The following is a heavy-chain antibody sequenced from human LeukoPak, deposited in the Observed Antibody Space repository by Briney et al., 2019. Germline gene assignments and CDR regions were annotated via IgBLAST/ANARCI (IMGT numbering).Heavy chain of an antibody. J-gene: IGHJ5*02. CDR1: GFTFSSYG. Sequence: GRSLRLSCAASGFTFSSYGMHWVRQAPGKGLEWVANIKQDGSEKYYVDSVKGRFTISRDNAKNSLYLQMNSLRAEDTAVYYCARDRYDFWSGYYKGRWFDPWGQGTLVTVSS. CDR2: IKQDGSEK. V-gene: IGHV3-7*01. D-gene: IGHD3-3*01. CDR3: ARDRYDFWSGYYKGRWFDP.